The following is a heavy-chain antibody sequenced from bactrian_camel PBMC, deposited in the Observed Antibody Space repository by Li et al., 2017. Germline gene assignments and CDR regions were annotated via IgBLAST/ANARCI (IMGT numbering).Heavy chain of an antibody. CDR1: RYTYKRNC. CDR2: LWIGGATT. CDR3: AADPRSYGVTWHLLVKEGYKF. D-gene: IGHD6*01. V-gene: IGHV3S42*01. Sequence: VQLVESGGGSVQAGGSQTLSCAAGRYTYKRNCMGWFRQRPGKDREGLAVLWIGGATTSYADSVKGRFIITRDKAKDLVYLQMNGLQPEDTGMYYCAADPRSYGVTWHLLVKEGYKFWGQGTQVTVS. J-gene: IGHJ4*01.